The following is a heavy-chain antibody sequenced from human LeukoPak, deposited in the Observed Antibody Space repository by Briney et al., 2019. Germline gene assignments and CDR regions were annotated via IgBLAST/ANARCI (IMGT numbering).Heavy chain of an antibody. CDR2: TYYRSKWHN. J-gene: IGHJ4*02. Sequence: SQTLSLTCAISGDSVSSNSAAWNWIRQSPSRGLEWLGRTYYRSKWHNDYAVSVKSRITINPDTSKNQFSLQLNSVTPEDTAVYYCAREGVAGIAVAGWYGYWGQGTLVTVSS. CDR3: AREGVAGIAVAGWYGY. V-gene: IGHV6-1*01. D-gene: IGHD6-19*01. CDR1: GDSVSSNSAA.